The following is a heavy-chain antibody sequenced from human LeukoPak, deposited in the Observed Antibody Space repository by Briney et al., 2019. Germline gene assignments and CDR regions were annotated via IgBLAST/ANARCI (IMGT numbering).Heavy chain of an antibody. CDR1: GFIFSNYA. CDR2: VSASGSAT. J-gene: IGHJ5*02. CDR3: TKRGIAVVGSNCFDP. Sequence: GGSLRLSCTASGFIFSNYAMTWVRHAPGKGLECVSTVSASGSATYYAHSVNGRFTISRDNSKNTLYLQMNTLRAEDTAVYYCTKRGIAVVGSNCFDPWGQGTLVTVSS. D-gene: IGHD6-13*01. V-gene: IGHV3-23*01.